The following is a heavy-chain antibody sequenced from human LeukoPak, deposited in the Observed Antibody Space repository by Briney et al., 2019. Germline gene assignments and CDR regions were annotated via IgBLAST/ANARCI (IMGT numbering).Heavy chain of an antibody. J-gene: IGHJ5*02. Sequence: KSSETLSLTCTVSGGSISSYYWSWIRQPPGKGLEWIGYIYYSGSTNYNPSLKSRVTISVDTSKNQFSLKLSSVTAADTAVYYCARRLHLNWFDPWGQGTLVTVSS. D-gene: IGHD6-25*01. V-gene: IGHV4-59*01. CDR3: ARRLHLNWFDP. CDR2: IYYSGST. CDR1: GGSISSYY.